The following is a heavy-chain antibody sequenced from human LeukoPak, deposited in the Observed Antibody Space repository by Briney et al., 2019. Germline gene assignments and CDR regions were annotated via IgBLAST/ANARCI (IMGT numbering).Heavy chain of an antibody. J-gene: IGHJ6*03. D-gene: IGHD5-12*01. CDR3: ARQWLRFSYYYMDV. CDR1: GGSISSSSYY. Sequence: SETLSLTCTVSGGSISSSSYYWGWIRQPPGKGLEWIGSIYYSGSTYYNPSLKSRVTISVDTSKNQFSLKLSSVTAADTAVYYCARQWLRFSYYYMDVWGKGTTVTISS. CDR2: IYYSGST. V-gene: IGHV4-39*01.